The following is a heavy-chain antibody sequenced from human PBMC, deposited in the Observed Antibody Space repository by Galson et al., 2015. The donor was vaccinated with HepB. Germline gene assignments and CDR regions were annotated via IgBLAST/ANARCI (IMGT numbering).Heavy chain of an antibody. V-gene: IGHV4-30-4*07. CDR2: IYYSGST. CDR3: ARVAGYGDYEGGLHY. Sequence: TLSLTCAVSGGSISSRGYSWSWIRQPPGKGLEWIGYIYYSGSTYYNPSLMSRLAMSLDTSKNQISLRLSSVTAADTAVYFCARVAGYGDYEGGLHYWGQGTLVTVSS. D-gene: IGHD4-17*01. J-gene: IGHJ4*02. CDR1: GGSISSRGYS.